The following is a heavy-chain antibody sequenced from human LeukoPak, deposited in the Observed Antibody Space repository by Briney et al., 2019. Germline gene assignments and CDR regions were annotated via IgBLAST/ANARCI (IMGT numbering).Heavy chain of an antibody. CDR2: ISYDGSNK. CDR1: GFTFSSYA. CDR3: ARDSGYSYGRDYYMDV. Sequence: GGSLRLSCAASGFTFSSYAMHWVRQAPGKGLEWVAVISYDGSNKYYADSVKGRFTISRDNSKNTLYLQMNSLRAEDTAVYYCARDSGYSYGRDYYMDVWGKGTTDTVSS. D-gene: IGHD5-18*01. V-gene: IGHV3-30-3*01. J-gene: IGHJ6*03.